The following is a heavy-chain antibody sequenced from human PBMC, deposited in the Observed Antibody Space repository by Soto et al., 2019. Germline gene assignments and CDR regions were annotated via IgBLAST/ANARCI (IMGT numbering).Heavy chain of an antibody. Sequence: GGSLRLSCAASGFTFSIYAMSWVRHAPGKGLEWVSAISGSGGSTYYADSVKGRFTISRDNSKNTLYLQMNSLRAEDTAVYYCAKTNGAISKMVYYYYYGMDVWGQGTTVTVSS. D-gene: IGHD3-3*01. V-gene: IGHV3-23*01. CDR3: AKTNGAISKMVYYYYYGMDV. J-gene: IGHJ6*02. CDR1: GFTFSIYA. CDR2: ISGSGGST.